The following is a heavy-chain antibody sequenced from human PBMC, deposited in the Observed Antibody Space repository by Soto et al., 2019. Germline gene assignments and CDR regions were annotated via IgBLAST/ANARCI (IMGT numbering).Heavy chain of an antibody. V-gene: IGHV4-30-4*01. CDR1: GGSISTVNYW. CDR3: ARGPSGDKVDS. D-gene: IGHD7-27*01. Sequence: QVQLQESGPGLVKPSQTLSLTCTVSGGSISTVNYWWSWIRQSPDMGLEWIGHFYNGGSTYNNPSLENXDTXSXATSKNQLSLTLSSVSAADTAVYYCARGPSGDKVDSWGQGTLVTVSS. CDR2: FYNGGST. J-gene: IGHJ4*02.